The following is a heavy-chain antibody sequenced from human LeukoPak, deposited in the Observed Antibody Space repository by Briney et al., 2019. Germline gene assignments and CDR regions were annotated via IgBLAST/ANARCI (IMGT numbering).Heavy chain of an antibody. J-gene: IGHJ4*02. CDR2: ISAYNGNT. CDR1: GYTFTSYG. Sequence: ASVKVSCKASGYTFTSYGISWVRQAPGQGLEWMGWISAYNGNTNYAQKLQGRVTMATDTSTSTAYMELRSLRSDDTAVYYCARDPVGYSYGHGVDYWGQGTLVTVSS. CDR3: ARDPVGYSYGHGVDY. V-gene: IGHV1-18*01. D-gene: IGHD5-18*01.